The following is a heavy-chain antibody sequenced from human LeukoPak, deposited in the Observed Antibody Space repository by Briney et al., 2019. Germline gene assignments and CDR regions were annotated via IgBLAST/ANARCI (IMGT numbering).Heavy chain of an antibody. CDR2: TYYSGST. D-gene: IGHD3-10*01. CDR1: GGSISSSSYY. CDR3: ARLSQKATMIRGVYYFDY. V-gene: IGHV4-39*01. Sequence: PSESLSLTCTVSGGSISSSSYYWGWIRQPPGKGLEWIGSTYYSGSTYYNPSLKSRVTISVDTSKNQFSLKLSSLTAADTAVYYCARLSQKATMIRGVYYFDYWGQGTLVTVSS. J-gene: IGHJ4*02.